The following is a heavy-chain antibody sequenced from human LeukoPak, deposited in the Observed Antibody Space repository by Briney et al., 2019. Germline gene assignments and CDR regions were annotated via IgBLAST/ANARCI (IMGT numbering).Heavy chain of an antibody. CDR2: IYYSGST. CDR3: ARANRDNWFDP. Sequence: PSETLSLTCSVSGGSISSGGYYWSWIRQHPGKGLEWIGYIYYSGSTYYNPSLKSRVTISVDTSKNQFSLKLSSVTAADTAVYYCARANRDNWFDPWGQGTLVTVSS. V-gene: IGHV4-31*03. CDR1: GGSISSGGYY. J-gene: IGHJ5*02. D-gene: IGHD2-8*01.